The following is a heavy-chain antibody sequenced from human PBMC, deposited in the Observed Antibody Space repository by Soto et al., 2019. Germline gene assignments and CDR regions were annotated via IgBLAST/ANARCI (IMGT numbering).Heavy chain of an antibody. V-gene: IGHV1-2*02. D-gene: IGHD2-15*01. Sequence: ASVKVSCKSSGYTFTDHYIHWVRQAPGPGLEWMGWINPKSGGTNYPQKFQGRVTMTRDTSISTAYLDLSGLSSNDTAMYFCARWGQEYCSGGSCSRHDTSYGMDVWGQGTTVTVSS. CDR2: INPKSGGT. CDR1: GYTFTDHY. J-gene: IGHJ6*02. CDR3: ARWGQEYCSGGSCSRHDTSYGMDV.